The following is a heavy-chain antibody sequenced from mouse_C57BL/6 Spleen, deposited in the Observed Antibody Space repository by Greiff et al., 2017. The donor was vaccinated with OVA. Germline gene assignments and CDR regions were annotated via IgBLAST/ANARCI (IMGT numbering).Heavy chain of an antibody. J-gene: IGHJ4*01. D-gene: IGHD1-2*01. CDR2: ISSGSSTI. CDR3: AKDGGWAMDY. V-gene: IGHV5-17*01. CDR1: GFTFSDYG. Sequence: EVKLVESGGGLVKPGGSLKLSCAASGFTFSDYGLHWVRQAPEKGLEWVAYISSGSSTIYYEDTVKGRFTISRDNAKNTLFRQMTSLRSEDTAMYYCAKDGGWAMDYWGQGTSVTVSS.